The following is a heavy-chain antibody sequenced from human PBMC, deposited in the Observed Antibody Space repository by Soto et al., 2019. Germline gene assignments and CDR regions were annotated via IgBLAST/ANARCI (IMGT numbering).Heavy chain of an antibody. Sequence: SETLSLTCAVSGASINSGDWWSWVRQPPGKGLEWIGEVFHSGYTHYNPSLKSRVTMSVDMSKNQFSLIMSAVTAADTAVYYCARDLHFRIEDGWGQGTLVTVSS. CDR2: VFHSGYT. D-gene: IGHD3-3*02. J-gene: IGHJ4*02. V-gene: IGHV4-4*02. CDR3: ARDLHFRIEDG. CDR1: GASINSGDW.